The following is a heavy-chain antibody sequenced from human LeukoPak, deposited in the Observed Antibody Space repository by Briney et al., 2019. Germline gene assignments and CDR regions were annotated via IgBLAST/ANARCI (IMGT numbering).Heavy chain of an antibody. CDR2: ISGSGGST. Sequence: GGSLRLSCAASGFTFSSYAMSWVRQAPGKGLEWVTAISGSGGSTYYADSVKGRFTISRDNSKNTLYLQMNSLRAEDTAVYYCAKDKSGSLAYFDYWGQGTLVTVSS. D-gene: IGHD1-26*01. CDR3: AKDKSGSLAYFDY. J-gene: IGHJ4*02. CDR1: GFTFSSYA. V-gene: IGHV3-23*01.